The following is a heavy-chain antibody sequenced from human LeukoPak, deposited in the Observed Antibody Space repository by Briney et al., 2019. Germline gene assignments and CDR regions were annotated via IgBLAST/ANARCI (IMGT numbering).Heavy chain of an antibody. D-gene: IGHD3-3*01. J-gene: IGHJ4*02. Sequence: ASVKVSCKASGGTFSSYAISWVRQAPGQGLEWMGRIIPILGIANYAQKFQGRVTITADKSTSTAYMELSSLRSEDTAVYYCAGDAIFGVAPIDYWGQGTLVTVSS. CDR1: GGTFSSYA. CDR3: AGDAIFGVAPIDY. V-gene: IGHV1-69*04. CDR2: IIPILGIA.